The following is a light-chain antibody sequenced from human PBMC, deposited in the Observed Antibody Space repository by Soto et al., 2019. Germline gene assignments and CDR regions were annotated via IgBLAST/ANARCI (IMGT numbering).Light chain of an antibody. J-gene: IGKJ2*01. CDR3: KQYNSSPYT. Sequence: DIQMTQSPSTLSPSVGDSVTITCRASQSLSSWLAWYQQKPGKAPNLLIYKASSLESGVPSRFSGSGSGTEFTLIISSLKPDDFATYYCKQYNSSPYTFGQGTKLEIK. CDR1: QSLSSW. CDR2: KAS. V-gene: IGKV1-5*03.